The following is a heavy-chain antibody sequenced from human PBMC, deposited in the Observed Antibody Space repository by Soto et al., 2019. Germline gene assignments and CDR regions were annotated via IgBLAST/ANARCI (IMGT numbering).Heavy chain of an antibody. CDR3: AKVRVVVVAGRAWSFDY. Sequence: PGGSLRLSCAASGFTFSSYAMSWVRQAPGKGLEWVSAISGSGGSTYYADSVKGRFTISRDNSKNTLYLQMNSLRAEDTAVYYCAKVRVVVVAGRAWSFDYWGQGTLVTVSS. CDR1: GFTFSSYA. D-gene: IGHD2-15*01. V-gene: IGHV3-23*01. J-gene: IGHJ4*02. CDR2: ISGSGGST.